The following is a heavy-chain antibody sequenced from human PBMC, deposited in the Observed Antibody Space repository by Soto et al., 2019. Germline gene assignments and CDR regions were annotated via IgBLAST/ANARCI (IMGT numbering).Heavy chain of an antibody. CDR2: IRSKSDGGTT. D-gene: IGHD1-26*01. V-gene: IGHV3-15*01. Sequence: PGGSLRLSCVASGLTFNKAWMNWVRQAPGKGLEWVGRIRSKSDGGTTDYAAPVKGRFTISRDDSKNMVDLQMSSLKTEDTAIYYCTTYSGAAFEYWGQGALVTVSS. CDR3: TTYSGAAFEY. CDR1: GLTFNKAW. J-gene: IGHJ4*02.